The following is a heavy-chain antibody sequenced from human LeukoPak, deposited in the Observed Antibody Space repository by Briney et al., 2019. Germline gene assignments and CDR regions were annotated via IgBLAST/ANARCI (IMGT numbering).Heavy chain of an antibody. D-gene: IGHD5-24*01. Sequence: ASQTLSLTCTVSGGSISSGSYYWSWIRQPAGKGLEWIGRIYTSGSTNYNPSLKSRVTISVDTSKNQFSLKLSSVTAADTAVYYCARDHSYFMATIEEGDAFDIWGQGTMVTVSS. V-gene: IGHV4-61*02. CDR2: IYTSGST. J-gene: IGHJ3*02. CDR1: GGSISSGSYY. CDR3: ARDHSYFMATIEEGDAFDI.